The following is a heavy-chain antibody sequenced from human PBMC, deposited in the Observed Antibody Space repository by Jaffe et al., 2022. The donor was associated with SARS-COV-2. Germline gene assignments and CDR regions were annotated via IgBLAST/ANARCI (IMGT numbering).Heavy chain of an antibody. CDR3: ARVADYVWGSYRYSNYYGMDV. V-gene: IGHV4-34*01. CDR2: INHSGST. CDR1: GGSFSGYY. D-gene: IGHD3-16*02. Sequence: QVQLQQWGAGLLKPSETLSLTCAVYGGSFSGYYWSWIRQPPGKGLEWIGEINHSGSTNYNPSLKSRVTISVDTSKNQFSLKLSSVTAADTAVYYCARVADYVWGSYRYSNYYGMDVWGQGTTVTVSS. J-gene: IGHJ6*02.